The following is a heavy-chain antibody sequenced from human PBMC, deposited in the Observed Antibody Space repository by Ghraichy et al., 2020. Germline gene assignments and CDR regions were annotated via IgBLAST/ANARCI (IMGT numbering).Heavy chain of an antibody. Sequence: SETPSLTCAVSGGSISSSNWWSWVRQPPGKGLEWIGEIYHSGSTNYNPSLKSRVTISVDKSKNQFSLKLSSVTAADTAVYYCARVFTWYSSSSGWFDPWGQGTLVTVSS. CDR1: GGSISSSNW. V-gene: IGHV4-4*02. CDR2: IYHSGST. J-gene: IGHJ5*02. CDR3: ARVFTWYSSSSGWFDP. D-gene: IGHD6-6*01.